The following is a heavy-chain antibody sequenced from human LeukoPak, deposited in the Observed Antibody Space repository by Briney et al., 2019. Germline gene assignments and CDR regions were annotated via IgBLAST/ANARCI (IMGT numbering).Heavy chain of an antibody. D-gene: IGHD6-19*01. CDR3: AGLNGPPVD. CDR1: GYTFTSNG. J-gene: IGHJ4*02. CDR2: ISCNNGDT. Sequence: GASVKVSCKASGYTFTSNGITWVRQAPGQGLEWVGWISCNNGDTRYAQKFQGRVTVTTDTSTSTVYMELSRLRSDDTAVYYCAGLNGPPVDWGQGTLVTVSS. V-gene: IGHV1-18*01.